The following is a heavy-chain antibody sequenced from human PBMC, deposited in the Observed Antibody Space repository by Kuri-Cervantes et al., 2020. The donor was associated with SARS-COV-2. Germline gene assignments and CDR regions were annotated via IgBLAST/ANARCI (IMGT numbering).Heavy chain of an antibody. D-gene: IGHD7-27*01. CDR2: IIPIFDTA. J-gene: IGHJ4*02. Sequence: SVKVSCKASGCTFSSYAISWVRQAPGQGLEWMGGIIPIFDTANYAQKFQGRVTITADKSTSTAYMELSSLRSGDTAVYYCARGGKNWGFSQDYWGQGTLVTVSS. CDR1: GCTFSSYA. CDR3: ARGGKNWGFSQDY. V-gene: IGHV1-69*06.